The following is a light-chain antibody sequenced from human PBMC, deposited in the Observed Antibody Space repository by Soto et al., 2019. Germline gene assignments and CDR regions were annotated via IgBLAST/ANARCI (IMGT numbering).Light chain of an antibody. J-gene: IGLJ2*01. CDR2: GNN. V-gene: IGLV1-40*01. CDR1: SSNIRADYD. CDR3: QSYDSSLSAVV. Sequence: QSVLTQPPSVSGAPGQRVTISCTGSSSNIRADYDVHWYQQLPGAAPKLLMYGNNYRPSGVPDRFSGSKSGTSASLAITGLQAEDEADYYCQSYDSSLSAVVFGGGTKVTVL.